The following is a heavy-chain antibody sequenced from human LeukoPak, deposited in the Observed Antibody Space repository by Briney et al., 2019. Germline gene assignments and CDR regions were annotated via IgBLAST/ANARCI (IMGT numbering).Heavy chain of an antibody. CDR2: IIPIFGTA. CDR3: ARTYGDYVTLSYYYYYMDV. J-gene: IGHJ6*03. CDR1: GGTFSTFG. V-gene: IGHV1-69*06. D-gene: IGHD4-17*01. Sequence: SVKVSCKASGGTFSTFGISWVRQAPGQGLEWMGGIIPIFGTANYAQKFQGRVTITADKSTSTAYMELSSLRSEDTAVYYCARTYGDYVTLSYYYYYMDVWGKGTTVTVSS.